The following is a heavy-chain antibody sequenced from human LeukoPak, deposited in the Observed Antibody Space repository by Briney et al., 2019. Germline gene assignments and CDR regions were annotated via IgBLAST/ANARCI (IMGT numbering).Heavy chain of an antibody. CDR1: GFTFSSFE. J-gene: IGHJ4*02. Sequence: GWSLRLSCAASGFTFSSFEMNWVRQAPGRGLERLSHISTSGGTKYYADSVKGRFTISRDDAKNSLYLQMNSLGAEDTAIYYCETRRGYDWGPGYFDYCGQGTLVTVSS. CDR2: ISTSGGTK. V-gene: IGHV3-48*03. D-gene: IGHD5-12*01. CDR3: ETRRGYDWGPGYFDY.